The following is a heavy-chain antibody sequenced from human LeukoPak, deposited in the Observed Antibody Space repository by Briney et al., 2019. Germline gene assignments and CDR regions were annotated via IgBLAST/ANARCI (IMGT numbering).Heavy chain of an antibody. Sequence: GGSMRLSCAASGFTFSSYAMHWVRQASGKGLEWVAVISYDGSNKYYADSVKGRFTISRDNSKNTLYLQMNSLRAEDTAVYYCAREDSGSYYNFYYFYMDVWGKGTTVTISS. J-gene: IGHJ6*03. CDR2: ISYDGSNK. D-gene: IGHD3-10*01. V-gene: IGHV3-30*04. CDR3: AREDSGSYYNFYYFYMDV. CDR1: GFTFSSYA.